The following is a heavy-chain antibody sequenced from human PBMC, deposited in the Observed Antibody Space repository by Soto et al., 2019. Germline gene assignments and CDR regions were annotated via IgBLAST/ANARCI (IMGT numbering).Heavy chain of an antibody. V-gene: IGHV4-39*01. CDR2: IYYSGST. Sequence: QLQLQESGPGLVKPTETLSLTCTVSGGSISSSSYYWGWIRQPPGKGLEWIGSIYYSGSTYYNPSLKSRVTISVDTSKNQFSLKLSSVTAADTAVYYCATKTGGGWEDGMDAWGQGTTVTVSS. CDR1: GGSISSSSYY. D-gene: IGHD6-19*01. CDR3: ATKTGGGWEDGMDA. J-gene: IGHJ6*02.